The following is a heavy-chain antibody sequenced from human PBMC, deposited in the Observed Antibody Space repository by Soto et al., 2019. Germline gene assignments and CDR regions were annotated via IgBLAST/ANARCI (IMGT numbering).Heavy chain of an antibody. CDR3: AACAGGGGY. CDR1: GFTVSNNY. V-gene: IGHV3-53*01. J-gene: IGHJ4*02. D-gene: IGHD3-10*02. Sequence: EVQLVESGGGLIQPGGSLRLSCAVSGFTVSNNYMSWVRQAPGKGLEGVSVIYSGGYTAYGDSVKGRFTISRDNSKNTRYLRINSRGAHHTAFFYGAACAGGGGYWGQGTLVTVSS. CDR2: IYSGGYT.